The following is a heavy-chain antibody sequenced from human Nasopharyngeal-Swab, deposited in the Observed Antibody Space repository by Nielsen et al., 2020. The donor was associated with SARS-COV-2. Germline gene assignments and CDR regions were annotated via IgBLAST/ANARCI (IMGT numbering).Heavy chain of an antibody. CDR2: ISYDGSNK. CDR1: GFTFSSYG. CDR3: AKDPLYSGYDLRYYFDY. D-gene: IGHD5-12*01. Sequence: GGSLRLSCAASGFTFSSYGMHWVRQAPGKGLEWVAVISYDGSNKYYADFVKGRFTISRDNSKNTLYLQMNSLRAEDTAVYYCAKDPLYSGYDLRYYFDYWGQGTLVTVSS. V-gene: IGHV3-30*18. J-gene: IGHJ4*02.